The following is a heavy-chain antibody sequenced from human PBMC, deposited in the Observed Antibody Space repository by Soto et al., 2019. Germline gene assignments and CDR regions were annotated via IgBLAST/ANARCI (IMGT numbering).Heavy chain of an antibody. CDR3: ARPSPAALTIFDY. J-gene: IGHJ4*02. V-gene: IGHV3-30*03. CDR2: ISYDGSNK. CDR1: GFTFSSYG. D-gene: IGHD2-15*01. Sequence: GGSLRLSCAASGFTFSSYGMHWVRQAPGKGLEWVAVISYDGSNKYYADSVKGRFTISRDNSKNTLYLQMNSLRAEDTAVYYCARPSPAALTIFDYWGQGNLVTVS.